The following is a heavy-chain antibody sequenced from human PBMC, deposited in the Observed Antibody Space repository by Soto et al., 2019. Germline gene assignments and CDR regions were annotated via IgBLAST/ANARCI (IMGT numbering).Heavy chain of an antibody. CDR3: AKSIYYDSSADYYYYYGMDV. CDR1: GFTSSSYG. Sequence: PGGSLRLSCAASGFTSSSYGMHWVRQAPGKGLEWVAVISYDGSNKYYADSVKGRFTISRDNSKNTLYLQMNSLRAEDTAVYYCAKSIYYDSSADYYYYYGMDVWGQGTTVTVSS. J-gene: IGHJ6*02. V-gene: IGHV3-30*18. D-gene: IGHD3-22*01. CDR2: ISYDGSNK.